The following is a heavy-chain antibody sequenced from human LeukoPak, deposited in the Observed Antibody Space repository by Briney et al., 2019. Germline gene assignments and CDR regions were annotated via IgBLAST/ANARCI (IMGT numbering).Heavy chain of an antibody. V-gene: IGHV7-4-1*02. CDR2: INTNTGNP. CDR1: GYTFTSYA. D-gene: IGHD3-3*01. Sequence: ASVKVSCKASGYTFTSYAMNWVRQAPGQGLEWMGWINTNTGNPTYAQGFTGRFVFSLDTSVSTAYLQISSLKAEDTAVYYCARSLLDFWSGYYRGGLDYWGQGTLVTVSS. CDR3: ARSLLDFWSGYYRGGLDY. J-gene: IGHJ4*02.